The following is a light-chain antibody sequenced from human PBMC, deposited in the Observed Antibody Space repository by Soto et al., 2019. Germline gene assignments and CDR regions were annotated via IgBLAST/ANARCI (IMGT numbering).Light chain of an antibody. CDR2: DDR. Sequence: SYELTQPPSMSVAPGQTPRITCVGNNIGSKSVHWYQQKPGQAPVMVVYDDRDRPSGIPERFSGSNSGNTATLTISRVEAGDEADYYCQVWDSSSDHVVFGGGTK. J-gene: IGLJ2*01. CDR1: NIGSKS. CDR3: QVWDSSSDHVV. V-gene: IGLV3-21*02.